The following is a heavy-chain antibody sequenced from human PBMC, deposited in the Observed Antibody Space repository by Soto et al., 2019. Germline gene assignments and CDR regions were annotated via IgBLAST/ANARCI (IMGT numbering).Heavy chain of an antibody. D-gene: IGHD3-10*01. J-gene: IGHJ3*02. V-gene: IGHV1-58*02. CDR1: GYTFTSYA. Sequence: AASVKVSCKASGYTFTSYAMHWVRQAPGQRLEWIGWIDVGNGNTEYAQKFQGRVTITRDTSTSTAYMELSSLRSEDTAVYYCAAALEFDAFDIWGQGTMVTVSS. CDR2: IDVGNGNT. CDR3: AAALEFDAFDI.